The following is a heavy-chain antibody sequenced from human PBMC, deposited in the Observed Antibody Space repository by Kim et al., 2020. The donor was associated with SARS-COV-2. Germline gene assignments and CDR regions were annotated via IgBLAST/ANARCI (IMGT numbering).Heavy chain of an antibody. Sequence: SETLSLTCTVSGDSLSSDYWSWNRQPAGMGLEWIGRIYTSGRTNYNPSLQSRVTMSVDMSKNQFSLKLSSVTAADTAVYYCASALGHWGQGTLVTVSS. V-gene: IGHV4-4*07. CDR3: ASALGH. CDR1: GDSLSSDY. D-gene: IGHD3-16*02. J-gene: IGHJ4*02. CDR2: IYTSGRT.